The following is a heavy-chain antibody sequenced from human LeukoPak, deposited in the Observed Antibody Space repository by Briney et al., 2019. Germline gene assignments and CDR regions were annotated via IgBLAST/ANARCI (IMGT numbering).Heavy chain of an antibody. D-gene: IGHD3-10*01. Sequence: GASVKVSCKASGYTFTSYGISWVRQAPGQGLEWMGWISAYNGNTNYAQKLQGRVTMTTDTSTSTAYMELRSLRSDDTAVYYCARASYYYGSGSFDPWGQGTLVTVSS. CDR3: ARASYYYGSGSFDP. CDR2: ISAYNGNT. V-gene: IGHV1-18*01. CDR1: GYTFTSYG. J-gene: IGHJ5*02.